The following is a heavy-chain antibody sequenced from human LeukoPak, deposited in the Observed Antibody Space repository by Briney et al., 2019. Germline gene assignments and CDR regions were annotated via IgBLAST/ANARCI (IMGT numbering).Heavy chain of an antibody. D-gene: IGHD3-22*01. CDR3: ARRSGDSSGYYYGDFDY. J-gene: IGHJ4*02. CDR1: GYSFTSYW. CDR2: IYPGDSDT. V-gene: IGHV5-51*01. Sequence: GESLKISCKGSGYSFTSYWIGWVRQMPGKGLEWMGIIYPGDSDTRYSPSFQGRVTISADKSISTAYLQWSSLKASDTAMYYCARRSGDSSGYYYGDFDYWGKGTLVTVSS.